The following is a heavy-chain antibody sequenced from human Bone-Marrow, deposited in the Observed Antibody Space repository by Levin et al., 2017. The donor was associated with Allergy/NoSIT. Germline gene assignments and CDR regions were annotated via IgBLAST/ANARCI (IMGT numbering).Heavy chain of an antibody. CDR1: GGSMSDYY. Sequence: SQTLSLPCTVSGGSMSDYYWSWIRQPAGQGLECIGRIHGSGSTNYNPSLKSRVTMSIDTSKNRISLNLRSVTAADTAVYYCARVGYTSSFSYFDYWGQGTLVTVSS. D-gene: IGHD6-13*01. V-gene: IGHV4-4*07. CDR3: ARVGYTSSFSYFDY. J-gene: IGHJ4*02. CDR2: IHGSGST.